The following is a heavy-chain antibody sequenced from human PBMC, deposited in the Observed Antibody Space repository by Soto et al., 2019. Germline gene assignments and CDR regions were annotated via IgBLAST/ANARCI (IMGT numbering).Heavy chain of an antibody. J-gene: IGHJ6*02. Sequence: SVKVSCKASGGTFSSYAISWVRQAPGQGLEWMGGIIPIFGTANYAQKFQGRVTITADGSTSTAYMELSSLRSEDTAVYYCARFRRGEYYYGMDVWGQGTTVTVSS. CDR3: ARFRRGEYYYGMDV. CDR2: IIPIFGTA. V-gene: IGHV1-69*13. CDR1: GGTFSSYA.